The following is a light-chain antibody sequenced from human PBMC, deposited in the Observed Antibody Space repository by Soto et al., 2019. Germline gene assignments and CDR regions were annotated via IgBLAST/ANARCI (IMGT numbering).Light chain of an antibody. CDR2: GAS. Sequence: EIVMTQSPATLSLSPGERATLSCRASQSVSSNLAWYQQKPGQAPRLLIYGASTRATGIPARFSGSGSGTEFTPTISSLQSEDFAVYYCQQYNNWAGTFGQGTKVEIK. V-gene: IGKV3-15*01. CDR3: QQYNNWAGT. J-gene: IGKJ1*01. CDR1: QSVSSN.